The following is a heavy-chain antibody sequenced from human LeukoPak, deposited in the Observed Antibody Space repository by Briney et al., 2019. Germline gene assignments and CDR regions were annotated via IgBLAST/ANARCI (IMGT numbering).Heavy chain of an antibody. CDR3: VRANIAASWVDAFDI. Sequence: GGSPRLSCAASGFTFSDYYMNWIRQAPGKGLEWIAYISGSRSAIQYADSVKGRFTISRDNAKNSLYLQMNSLRADDTAVYYCVRANIAASWVDAFDIWGQGTLVTVSS. V-gene: IGHV3-11*01. CDR2: ISGSRSAI. J-gene: IGHJ3*02. D-gene: IGHD6-13*01. CDR1: GFTFSDYY.